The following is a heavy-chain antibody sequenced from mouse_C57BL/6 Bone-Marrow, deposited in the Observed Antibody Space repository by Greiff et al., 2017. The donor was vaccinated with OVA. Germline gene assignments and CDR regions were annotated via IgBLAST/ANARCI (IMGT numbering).Heavy chain of an antibody. V-gene: IGHV1-81*01. CDR3: AKAYYGSSYDAMDY. CDR2: IYPRSGNT. Sequence: VQLVESGAELARPGASVKLSCKASGYTFTSYGISWVKQRTGQGLEWIGEIYPRSGNTYYNEKFKGKATLTADKSSSTAYMELRSLTSEDSAVYFCAKAYYGSSYDAMDYWGQGTSVTVSS. J-gene: IGHJ4*01. CDR1: GYTFTSYG. D-gene: IGHD1-1*01.